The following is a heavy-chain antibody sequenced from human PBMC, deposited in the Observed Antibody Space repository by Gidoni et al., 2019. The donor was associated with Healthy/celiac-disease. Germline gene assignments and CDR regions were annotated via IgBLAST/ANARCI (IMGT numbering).Heavy chain of an antibody. CDR3: ARGQPYYFDL. V-gene: IGHV4-31*03. J-gene: IGHJ2*01. CDR1: GDSISSGYYY. Sequence: QVQLQDSGPGLVKPSQTLSLTCTVSGDSISSGYYYWSWIRQHPGKGLEWIAYIYHSGTTYYNPSLMGRVSISVDTSKNQFSLKLSSVTPADTAVYYCARGQPYYFDLCGRGTLVTVSS. CDR2: IYHSGTT.